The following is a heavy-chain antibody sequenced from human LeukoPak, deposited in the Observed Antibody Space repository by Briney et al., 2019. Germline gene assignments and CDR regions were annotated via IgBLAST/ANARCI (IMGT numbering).Heavy chain of an antibody. V-gene: IGHV3-48*01. CDR3: AREGHYTYGPDY. Sequence: GGSLRLSCAASGFTFSTYNMNWVRQAPGKGLEWISYISDSSSTIYYADSVRGRFTISRDNAKNSLYLQVYSLRAEDTAVYYCAREGHYTYGPDYWGQGTLVTVSS. CDR2: ISDSSSTI. J-gene: IGHJ4*02. CDR1: GFTFSTYN. D-gene: IGHD5-18*01.